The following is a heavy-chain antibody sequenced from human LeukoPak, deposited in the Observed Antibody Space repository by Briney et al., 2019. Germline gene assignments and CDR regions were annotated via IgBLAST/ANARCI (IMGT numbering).Heavy chain of an antibody. V-gene: IGHV1-2*06. CDR2: INPNSGGT. Sequence: ASVKVSCKASGYTFTGYYMHWVRQAPGQGLEWMGRINPNSGGTNYAQKVQGSVTMTRDTSISTAYMELSRLRSDDTAVYYCARDLDYYGSGSYGDWGQGTLVTVSS. CDR1: GYTFTGYY. CDR3: ARDLDYYGSGSYGD. D-gene: IGHD3-10*01. J-gene: IGHJ4*02.